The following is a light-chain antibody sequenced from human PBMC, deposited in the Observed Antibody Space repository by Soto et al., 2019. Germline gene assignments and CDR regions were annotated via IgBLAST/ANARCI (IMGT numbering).Light chain of an antibody. V-gene: IGKV1-5*01. CDR3: QQYDSFSIT. J-gene: IGKJ5*01. Sequence: DIQMTQSPGARSASVGDRVTITCRASQSISSWLASYQQKPGKAPKLLIYDASSLESGVPSRFSGSGSGTEFSLTISSLQPDDFATYFCQQYDSFSITFGQGTRLEIK. CDR1: QSISSW. CDR2: DAS.